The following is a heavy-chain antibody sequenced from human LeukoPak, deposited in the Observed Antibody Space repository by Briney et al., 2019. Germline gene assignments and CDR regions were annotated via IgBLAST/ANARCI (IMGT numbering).Heavy chain of an antibody. CDR3: ASGNWNPDY. CDR1: GFTFSSNA. CDR2: ISYDGSNK. V-gene: IGHV3-30-3*01. D-gene: IGHD1-1*01. J-gene: IGHJ4*02. Sequence: SGGSLRLSCAASGFTFSSNAMHWVRQAPGKGLEWVPAISYDGSNKYYADSVKGRFTISRDNSKNTLYLQMNSLRGEDTAVYYCASGNWNPDYWGQGTLVTVSS.